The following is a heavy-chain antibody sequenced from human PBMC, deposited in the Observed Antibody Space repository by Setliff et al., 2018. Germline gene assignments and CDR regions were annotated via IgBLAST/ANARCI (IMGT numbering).Heavy chain of an antibody. CDR2: IYTSGTT. J-gene: IGHJ3*01. V-gene: IGHV4-4*08. CDR3: ARPLEESFGGVRDSDAFDV. Sequence: SETLSLTCRVSGGSVSTFYWTWIRQPPWKGLEWIGYIYTSGTTKYNPSLKSRVAISVDTSKNLLSLRVNSVTATDTAVYYCARPLEESFGGVRDSDAFDVWGQGTMVTVSS. D-gene: IGHD3-16*01. CDR1: GGSVSTFY.